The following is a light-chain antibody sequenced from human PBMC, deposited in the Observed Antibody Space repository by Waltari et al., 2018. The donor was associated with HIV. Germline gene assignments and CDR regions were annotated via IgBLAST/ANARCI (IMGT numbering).Light chain of an antibody. CDR2: DNH. CDR3: GTWDTSLNAGV. J-gene: IGLJ2*01. CDR1: TSNIGNNF. V-gene: IGLV1-51*01. Sequence: QSVLTQPPAVSAAPGQKVAIACSGTTSNIGNNFVCWYQKLQGTAPKLLIFDNHKRPSGVSDLFSASTSVTSATLAITGLHTGDEAEYYCGTWDTSLNAGVFGGGTKVSVL.